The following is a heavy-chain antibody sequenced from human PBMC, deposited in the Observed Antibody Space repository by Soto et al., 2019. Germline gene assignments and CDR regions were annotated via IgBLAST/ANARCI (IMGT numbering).Heavy chain of an antibody. V-gene: IGHV1-69*06. CDR3: ARDRDGYNHFDY. CDR1: GGTFSSYA. Sequence: VASVKVSCKASGGTFSSYAISWVRQAPGQGLEWMGGIIPIFGTANYAQKFQGRVTITADKSTSTAYMELSSLRSGDTAVYYCARDRDGYNHFDYWGQGTLVTVSS. D-gene: IGHD5-12*01. J-gene: IGHJ4*02. CDR2: IIPIFGTA.